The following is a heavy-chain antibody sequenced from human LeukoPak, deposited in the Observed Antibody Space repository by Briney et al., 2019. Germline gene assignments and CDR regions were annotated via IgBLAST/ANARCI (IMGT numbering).Heavy chain of an antibody. CDR1: GDSVSSNSAA. Sequence: SQTLSLTCAISGDSVSSNSAAWNWIRQSPSRGLEWLGRTYYRSKWYNDYAVSVKSRITINPDTSKDQFSLQLNSVTPEDTAVYYCAREPLYDSSGSYYFDYWGQGTLVTVSS. CDR3: AREPLYDSSGSYYFDY. J-gene: IGHJ4*02. CDR2: TYYRSKWYN. D-gene: IGHD3-22*01. V-gene: IGHV6-1*01.